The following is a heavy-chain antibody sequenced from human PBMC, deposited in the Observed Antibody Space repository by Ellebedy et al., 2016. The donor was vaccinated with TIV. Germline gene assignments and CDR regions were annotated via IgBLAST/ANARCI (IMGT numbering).Heavy chain of an antibody. D-gene: IGHD2-21*02. J-gene: IGHJ4*02. CDR3: ARGGGGDSGY. Sequence: SETLSLTXTVSGFSISSGFYWGWIRQPPGKGLEWIGSVYHSGSTYYNPSLKSRVTISVDTSKNQFSLKLSSVTAADTAVYYCARGGGGDSGYWGQGTLVTVSS. V-gene: IGHV4-38-2*02. CDR2: VYHSGST. CDR1: GFSISSGFY.